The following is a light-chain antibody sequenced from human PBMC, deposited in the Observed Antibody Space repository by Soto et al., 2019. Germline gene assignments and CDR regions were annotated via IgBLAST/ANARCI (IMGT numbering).Light chain of an antibody. V-gene: IGKV3-20*01. Sequence: EIVLTQSPGTLSISPGERATLSCRASQSVTNSYLAWYQQKPGQAPRLLIYGASSRATGIPDRFSGSGSGTDFTLTISRLEPEDFAVFYCHQYGSAPGTFGQGTKVEFK. CDR1: QSVTNSY. J-gene: IGKJ1*01. CDR2: GAS. CDR3: HQYGSAPGT.